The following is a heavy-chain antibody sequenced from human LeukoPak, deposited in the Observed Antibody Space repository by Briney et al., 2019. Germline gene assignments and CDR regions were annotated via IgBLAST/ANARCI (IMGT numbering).Heavy chain of an antibody. CDR1: GYSISSGYY. Sequence: SETLSLTCTVSGYSISSGYYWGWIQQPPGKGLEWIGSIYHSGSTYYNPSLKSRVTISVDTSKNQFSLKLSSVTAADTAVYYCARGPPRGKYYYMDVWGKGTTVTVSS. J-gene: IGHJ6*03. D-gene: IGHD1-1*01. V-gene: IGHV4-38-2*02. CDR3: ARGPPRGKYYYMDV. CDR2: IYHSGST.